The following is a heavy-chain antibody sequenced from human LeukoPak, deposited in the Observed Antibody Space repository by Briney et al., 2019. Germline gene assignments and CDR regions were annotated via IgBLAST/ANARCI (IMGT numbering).Heavy chain of an antibody. Sequence: GGSLRLSCAASGFTFTSYAMSWVRQAPGKGLEWVSAISGDGGSTYYADSVKGRFTISRDYSKNTLYLQMNSLRAEDTAVYYCAKDLDSGYDSGPAFDYWGQGTLVTVSS. CDR2: ISGDGGST. V-gene: IGHV3-23*01. J-gene: IGHJ4*02. D-gene: IGHD5-12*01. CDR1: GFTFTSYA. CDR3: AKDLDSGYDSGPAFDY.